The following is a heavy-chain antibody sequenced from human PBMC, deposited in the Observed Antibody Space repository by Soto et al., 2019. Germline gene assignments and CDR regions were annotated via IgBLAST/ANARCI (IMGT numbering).Heavy chain of an antibody. CDR2: INHSGST. D-gene: IGHD5-12*01. V-gene: IGHV4-34*01. Sequence: SETLSLTCAVYGGSFSGYYWSWIRQPPGKGLEWIGEINHSGSTNYNPSLKSRVTISVDTSKNQFSLKLSSVTAADTAVYYCASGYSGYERGAHRMDVWGKGTTVTVSS. CDR1: GGSFSGYY. J-gene: IGHJ6*03. CDR3: ASGYSGYERGAHRMDV.